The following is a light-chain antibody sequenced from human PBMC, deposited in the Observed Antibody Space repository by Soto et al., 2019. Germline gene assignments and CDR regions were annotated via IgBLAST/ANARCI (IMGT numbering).Light chain of an antibody. CDR3: ATWDDSLSARV. Sequence: QSVLTQPPSASGTPGQWVTISCSGTYSNIGRNIVNWHQQLPGTAPQLLIYSNDQRPSWVPDRFSGSKSGTSASLAISGLQAEDEADYYCATWDDSLSARVFGGGTKLTVL. CDR2: SND. V-gene: IGLV1-44*01. CDR1: YSNIGRNI. J-gene: IGLJ3*02.